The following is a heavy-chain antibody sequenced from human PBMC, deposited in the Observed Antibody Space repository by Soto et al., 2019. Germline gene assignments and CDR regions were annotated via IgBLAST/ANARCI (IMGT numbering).Heavy chain of an antibody. V-gene: IGHV1-69*08. CDR2: IIPILGIA. Sequence: QVQLVQSGAEVKKPGSSVKVSCKASGGTFSSYTISWVRQAPGQGLEWMGRIIPILGIANYAQKCQGRVTITADKSTSTAYMELSSLRSEDTAVYYCARDSPAYCSSTSCYPDYYYGMDVWGQGTTVTVSS. J-gene: IGHJ6*02. CDR3: ARDSPAYCSSTSCYPDYYYGMDV. D-gene: IGHD2-2*01. CDR1: GGTFSSYT.